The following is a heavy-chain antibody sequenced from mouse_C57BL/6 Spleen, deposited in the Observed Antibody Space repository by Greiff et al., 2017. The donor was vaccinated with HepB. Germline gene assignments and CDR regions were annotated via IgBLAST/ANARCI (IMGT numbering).Heavy chain of an antibody. CDR1: GFTFSDYG. Sequence: EVKLVESGGGLVKPGGSLKLSCAASGFTFSDYGMHWVRQSPEKGLDWVAYLSSGSSTIYYADTVKGRFTISRDNAKNTLFLQMTSLRSEDTAMYYCARMGDGYLFAYWGQGTLVTVSA. V-gene: IGHV5-17*01. CDR2: LSSGSSTI. J-gene: IGHJ3*01. D-gene: IGHD2-3*01. CDR3: ARMGDGYLFAY.